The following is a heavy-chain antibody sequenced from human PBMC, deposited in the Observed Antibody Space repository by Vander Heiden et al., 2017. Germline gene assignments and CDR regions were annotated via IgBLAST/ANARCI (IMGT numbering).Heavy chain of an antibody. CDR1: GYTFTSYY. J-gene: IGHJ4*02. V-gene: IGHV1-46*01. D-gene: IGHD1-26*01. CDR2: INPDGGST. CDR3: ARNSGSGFDY. Sequence: QVQLVQSGAEVKKPGASVKVSCKASGYTFTSYYMHWVRQAPGQGLEGMGFINPDGGSTSYAQKFQGRVTMTRDTSTTTVYMELSSLRSEDTAVYYCARNSGSGFDYWGQGTLVTVSS.